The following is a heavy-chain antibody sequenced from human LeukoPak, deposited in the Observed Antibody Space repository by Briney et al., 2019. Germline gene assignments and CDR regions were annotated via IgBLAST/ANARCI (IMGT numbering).Heavy chain of an antibody. J-gene: IGHJ5*02. V-gene: IGHV3-23*01. CDR1: GFTFSSYA. CDR2: ISGSGGST. Sequence: GGSLRLSCAASGFTFSSYAMSWVRQAPGKGLEWVSAISGSGGSTYYADSVKGRFTISRDNSKNTLYLQMNSLRAEDTAVYYCAKDLRVAAVAGTRGWFDPWGQGTLVTVS. D-gene: IGHD6-19*01. CDR3: AKDLRVAAVAGTRGWFDP.